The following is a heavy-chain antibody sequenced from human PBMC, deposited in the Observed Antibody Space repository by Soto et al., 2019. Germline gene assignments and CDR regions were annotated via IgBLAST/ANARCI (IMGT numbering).Heavy chain of an antibody. D-gene: IGHD3-10*01. CDR3: TKTLRSYYYYMDV. J-gene: IGHJ6*03. CDR2: ISGSGSDR. Sequence: EVQVLESGGGLVQPGGSLRLSCVASGFTFSTYAMNWVRQAPGKGLEWVSGISGSGSDRYYADSVRGRFTIARDNSNNTLNLQMDSLRAEDTAIYYCTKTLRSYYYYMDVWGKGTTVTVSS. CDR1: GFTFSTYA. V-gene: IGHV3-23*01.